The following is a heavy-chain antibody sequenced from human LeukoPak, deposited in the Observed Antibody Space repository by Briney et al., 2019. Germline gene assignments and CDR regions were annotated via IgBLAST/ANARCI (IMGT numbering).Heavy chain of an antibody. CDR1: GFTVSSNY. Sequence: GGSLRLSCVASGFTVSSNYMSWVRQAPGKGLEWVSVIYSGGSTYYADSVKGRFTISRDNSKNTLYLQMNSLRAEDTAAYYCASGSGSYRTPYYYMDVWGTGTTVTVSS. CDR3: ASGSGSYRTPYYYMDV. D-gene: IGHD3-10*01. V-gene: IGHV3-53*01. CDR2: IYSGGST. J-gene: IGHJ6*03.